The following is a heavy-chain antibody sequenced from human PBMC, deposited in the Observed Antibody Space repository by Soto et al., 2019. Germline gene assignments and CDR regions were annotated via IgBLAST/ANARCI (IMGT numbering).Heavy chain of an antibody. CDR2: SYYSGST. Sequence: SETLSLTCTVSGASISSGGYSWSWIRQHPEKGLEWIGYSYYSGSTYYNPSLKSRVSISVDTSKNQFSLKLSSVAAADTSVYYFARGGRYWFDPWGQGPLVTVAS. CDR3: ARGGRYWFDP. D-gene: IGHD3-16*01. V-gene: IGHV4-31*03. CDR1: GASISSGGYS. J-gene: IGHJ5*02.